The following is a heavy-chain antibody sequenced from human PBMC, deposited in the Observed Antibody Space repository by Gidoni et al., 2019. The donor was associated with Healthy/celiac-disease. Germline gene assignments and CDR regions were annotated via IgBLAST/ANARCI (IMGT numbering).Heavy chain of an antibody. CDR3: ARSPYYYGSGSYSYYYYGMDV. J-gene: IGHJ6*02. CDR1: GGTFSSYA. Sequence: QVQLVQSGAEVKKPGSSVKVSCKASGGTFSSYAISWVRQAPGQGLEWMGGIIPIFGTANYAQKFQGRVTITADESTSTAYMELSSLRSEDTAVYYCARSPYYYGSGSYSYYYYGMDVWGQGTTVTVSS. CDR2: IIPIFGTA. V-gene: IGHV1-69*01. D-gene: IGHD3-10*01.